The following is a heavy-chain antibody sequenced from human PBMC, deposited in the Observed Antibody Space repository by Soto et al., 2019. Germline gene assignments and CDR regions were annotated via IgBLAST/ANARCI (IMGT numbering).Heavy chain of an antibody. J-gene: IGHJ6*02. CDR3: ARGAAGGATGFYYYYYGMDV. V-gene: IGHV1-69*01. Sequence: QVQLVQSGAEVKKPGSSVKVSCKASGGTFSSYAISWVRQAPGQGLEWMGGIIPIFGTANYAQKFQGRVTITADESTSTAYMELSSLRSEDTAVYYCARGAAGGATGFYYYYYGMDVWGQGTTVTVSS. D-gene: IGHD5-12*01. CDR2: IIPIFGTA. CDR1: GGTFSSYA.